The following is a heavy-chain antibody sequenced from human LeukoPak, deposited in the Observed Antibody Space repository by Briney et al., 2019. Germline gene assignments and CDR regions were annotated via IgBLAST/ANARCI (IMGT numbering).Heavy chain of an antibody. V-gene: IGHV4-4*02. CDR1: GGSISSSNW. D-gene: IGHD6-13*01. CDR3: ARVVAAAGTHFDY. J-gene: IGHJ4*02. Sequence: SGTLSLTCAVSGGSISSSNWWSWVRQPPGKGLEWIGEIYHSGSTNYNPSLKSRVTISVDKSKNQFSLKLSSVTAADTAVYYCARVVAAAGTHFDYWGQGTLVTVSS. CDR2: IYHSGST.